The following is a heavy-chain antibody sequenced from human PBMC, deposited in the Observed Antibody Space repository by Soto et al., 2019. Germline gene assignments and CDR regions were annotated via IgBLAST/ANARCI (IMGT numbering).Heavy chain of an antibody. CDR2: IHHREST. J-gene: IGHJ6*02. CDR1: GGSVRSNNW. V-gene: IGHV4-4*02. CDR3: GCRVEDISYDYYGMDV. Sequence: SLTCAVSGGSVRSNNWWFWVRQPPGKRLEWIGEIHHRESTNLNPSLKSRVTISVDRSKNEFSLKVKSVTAADTAVYYCGCRVEDISYDYYGMDVWGQGTTVTVSS. D-gene: IGHD2-15*01.